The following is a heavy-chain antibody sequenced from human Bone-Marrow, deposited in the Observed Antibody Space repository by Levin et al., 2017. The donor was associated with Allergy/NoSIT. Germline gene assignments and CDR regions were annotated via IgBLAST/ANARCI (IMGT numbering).Heavy chain of an antibody. D-gene: IGHD6-25*01. V-gene: IGHV3-74*01. Sequence: GGSLRLSCVASGFSFSDRWMHWVRQAPGKGLVWVSRINVEGTTTNYADSVKGRFTISRENAKNTLYLEMNSLRAEDTAAYYCARGVPLAADGMDVWGQGTTVTVSS. CDR1: GFSFSDRW. J-gene: IGHJ6*02. CDR3: ARGVPLAADGMDV. CDR2: INVEGTTT.